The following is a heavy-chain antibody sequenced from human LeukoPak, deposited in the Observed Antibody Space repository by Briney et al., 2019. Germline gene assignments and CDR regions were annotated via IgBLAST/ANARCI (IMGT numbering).Heavy chain of an antibody. CDR1: GFTFSSYG. V-gene: IGHV3-30*02. CDR3: AKKTSTVTTWDAFDI. J-gene: IGHJ3*02. Sequence: GGSLRLSCAASGFTFSSYGMHWVRQAPGKGLEWVAYIRYDGRNKYYADSVKGRFTISRDNSKNTLYLQMNSLRAEDTVVYYCAKKTSTVTTWDAFDIWGQGTMVTVSS. D-gene: IGHD4-17*01. CDR2: IRYDGRNK.